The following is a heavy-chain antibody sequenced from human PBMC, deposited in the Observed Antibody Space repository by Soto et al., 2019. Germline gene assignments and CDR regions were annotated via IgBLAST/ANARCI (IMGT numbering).Heavy chain of an antibody. Sequence: SDTLSLTCTVSGGSISSYYWSWIRQPPGKGLEWIGYIYYSGSTNYNPSLKSRVTISVGTSKNQFSLKLSSVTAADTAVYYCARSGSSWRGTNYYCCGMDVWGQGTTVTVSS. V-gene: IGHV4-59*01. J-gene: IGHJ6*02. CDR2: IYYSGST. D-gene: IGHD6-13*01. CDR3: ARSGSSWRGTNYYCCGMDV. CDR1: GGSISSYY.